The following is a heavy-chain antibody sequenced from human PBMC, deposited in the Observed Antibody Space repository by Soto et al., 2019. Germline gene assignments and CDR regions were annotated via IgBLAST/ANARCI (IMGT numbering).Heavy chain of an antibody. CDR2: ISSSGSTI. CDR3: VIGRPVEVITTSDYFDY. D-gene: IGHD3-22*01. CDR1: GFTFSSYA. Sequence: EVQLLESGGGLVQPGGSLRLSCAASGFTFSSYAMSWVRQAPGKGLEWVSYISSSGSTIYYADSVKGRFTISRDNAKNSLYLQMNSLRAEDTAVYYCVIGRPVEVITTSDYFDYWGQGTLVTVSS. J-gene: IGHJ4*02. V-gene: IGHV3-48*04.